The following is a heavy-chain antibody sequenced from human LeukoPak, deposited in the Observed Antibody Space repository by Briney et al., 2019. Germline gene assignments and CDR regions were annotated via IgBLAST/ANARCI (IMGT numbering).Heavy chain of an antibody. CDR2: ISGSGRST. D-gene: IGHD3-22*01. CDR3: AKDPYDSSGYYHNY. Sequence: GGSLRLSCAASGFTFSSYAMTWVRQAPGKGLEWVSAISGSGRSTYYADSVKGRFTISRDNSKNTLYLQMNSLRAEDTAVYYCAKDPYDSSGYYHNYWGQGTLVTVSS. J-gene: IGHJ4*02. CDR1: GFTFSSYA. V-gene: IGHV3-23*01.